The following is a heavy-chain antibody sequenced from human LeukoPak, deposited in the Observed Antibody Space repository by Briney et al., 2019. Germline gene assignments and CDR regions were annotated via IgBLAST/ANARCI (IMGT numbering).Heavy chain of an antibody. CDR2: ISYDGSNK. CDR3: ARGMQQWSSSGTTLFDY. D-gene: IGHD1-14*01. J-gene: IGHJ4*02. CDR1: GFTFSSYA. V-gene: IGHV3-30-3*01. Sequence: PGGSLRLSCAASGFTFSSYAMHWVRQAPGKGLEWVAVISYDGSNKYYADSVKGRFTISRDNSKNTLYLQMNSLRAEDTAVYYCARGMQQWSSSGTTLFDYWGQGTLVTVSS.